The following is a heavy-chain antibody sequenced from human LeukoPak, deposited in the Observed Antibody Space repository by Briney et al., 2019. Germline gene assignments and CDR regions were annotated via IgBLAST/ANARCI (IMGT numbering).Heavy chain of an antibody. V-gene: IGHV1-46*01. CDR1: GYTFTSYY. J-gene: IGHJ4*02. CDR3: ATDRGYYDSSGYSPC. CDR2: INPSGGST. D-gene: IGHD3-22*01. Sequence: ASVKVSCKASGYTFTSYYMHWVRQAPGQGLEWMGIINPSGGSTSYAQKFQDRVTMTEDTSTDTAYMELSSLRSEDTAVYYCATDRGYYDSSGYSPCWGQGTLVTVSS.